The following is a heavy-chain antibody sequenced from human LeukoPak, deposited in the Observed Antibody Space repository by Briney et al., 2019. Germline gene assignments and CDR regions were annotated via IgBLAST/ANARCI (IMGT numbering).Heavy chain of an antibody. CDR2: IKSKTDGGTT. J-gene: IGHJ4*02. CDR3: TTAPNYYGSGSFDY. Sequence: GGSLRLSCAASGFTFSNAWMSWVRQAPGKGLEWVGRIKSKTDGGTTDYAAPVKGRFAISRDDSKNTLYLQMNSLKTEDTAVYYCTTAPNYYGSGSFDYWGQGTLVTVSS. CDR1: GFTFSNAW. V-gene: IGHV3-15*01. D-gene: IGHD3-10*01.